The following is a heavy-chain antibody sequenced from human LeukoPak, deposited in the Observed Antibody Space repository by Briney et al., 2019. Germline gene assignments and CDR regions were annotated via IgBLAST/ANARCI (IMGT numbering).Heavy chain of an antibody. Sequence: GGSLRLSCAASGFTFSSYSMNWVRQAPGKGLEWISYIRSDSSAISYADSVKGRFTISRDNAKNSLYLQMNSLRAEDTALYYCARTPTTFYYYMDVWGKGTTVTVSS. V-gene: IGHV3-48*04. J-gene: IGHJ6*03. CDR2: IRSDSSAI. CDR3: ARTPTTFYYYMDV. D-gene: IGHD1-26*01. CDR1: GFTFSSYS.